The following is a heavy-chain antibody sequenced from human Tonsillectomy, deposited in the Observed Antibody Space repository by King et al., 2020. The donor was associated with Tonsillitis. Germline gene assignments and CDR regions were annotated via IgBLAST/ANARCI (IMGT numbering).Heavy chain of an antibody. V-gene: IGHV3-30-3*01. CDR2: LSYDGSTK. Sequence: VQLVESGGGVVQPGRSLRLSCAASGFTFSSSAMHWVRQAPGKGLEWVALLSYDGSTKYYADSVKGRFTISRDNSKNTLYLQMNSLRPEDTALYYCARDYAAASDFAFEYWGQGILVTVSS. D-gene: IGHD2-2*01. J-gene: IGHJ4*02. CDR3: ARDYAAASDFAFEY. CDR1: GFTFSSSA.